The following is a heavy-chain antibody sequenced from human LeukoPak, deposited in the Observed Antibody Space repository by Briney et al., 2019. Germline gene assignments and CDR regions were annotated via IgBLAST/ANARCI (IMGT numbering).Heavy chain of an antibody. V-gene: IGHV1-24*01. CDR3: ATESSGYYYDAFDI. CDR2: FDPEDGET. CDR1: GYTLTELS. J-gene: IGHJ3*02. Sequence: ASVKVSCKVSGYTLTELSMHWVRQAPGKGLEWMGGFDPEDGETIYAQKFQGRVTMTEDTSTDTAYMELSSLRSEDTAVYYCATESSGYYYDAFDIWGQGTMVTVFS. D-gene: IGHD3-22*01.